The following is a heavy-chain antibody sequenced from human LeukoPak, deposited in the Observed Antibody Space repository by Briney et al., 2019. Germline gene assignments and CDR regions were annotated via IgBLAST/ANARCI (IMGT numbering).Heavy chain of an antibody. CDR2: IYYSGTT. J-gene: IGHJ4*02. V-gene: IGHV4-39*07. CDR3: ARDRVGRWFGELLSRS. CDR1: GGSISTTTYY. D-gene: IGHD3-10*01. Sequence: SETLSLTCTVSGGSISTTTYYWVWIRQPPGKGLELIGSIYYSGTTYYSPSLKSRVTISVDTSKNQFSLKLSSVTAADTAVYYCARDRVGRWFGELLSRSWGQGTLVTVSS.